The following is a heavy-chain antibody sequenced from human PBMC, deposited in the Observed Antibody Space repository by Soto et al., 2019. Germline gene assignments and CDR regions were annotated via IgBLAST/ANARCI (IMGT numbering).Heavy chain of an antibody. J-gene: IGHJ6*02. V-gene: IGHV3-30*18. CDR1: GFTFSSYG. D-gene: IGHD5-18*01. Sequence: GGSLRLSCAASGFTFSSYGMHWVRQAPGKGLEWVAVISYDGSNKYYADSVKGRFTISRDNSKNTLYLQMNSLRAEDTAVYYCAKAFLGYSYGYVRFYYYYGMAVWGQGTRATVS. CDR3: AKAFLGYSYGYVRFYYYYGMAV. CDR2: ISYDGSNK.